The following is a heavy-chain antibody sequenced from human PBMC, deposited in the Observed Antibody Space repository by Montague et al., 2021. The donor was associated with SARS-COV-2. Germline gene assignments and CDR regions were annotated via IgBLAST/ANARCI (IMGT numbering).Heavy chain of an antibody. Sequence: SETLSLTCAVHGTSFSGYCWNWIRQPPGKGLEWIGETNHGGSTKYSPSLKSRLTISADTSKNQFSLKLTSVAAADTAVYYCARLRDGVVPSPILGVGPYYSYYYMDVWGRGTTVTVSS. J-gene: IGHJ6*03. D-gene: IGHD3-10*01. CDR1: GTSFSGYC. CDR3: ARLRDGVVPSPILGVGPYYSYYYMDV. CDR2: TNHGGST. V-gene: IGHV4-34*01.